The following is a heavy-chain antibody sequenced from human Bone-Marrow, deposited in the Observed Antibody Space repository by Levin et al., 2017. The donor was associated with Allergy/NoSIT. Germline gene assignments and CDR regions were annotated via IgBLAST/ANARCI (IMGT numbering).Heavy chain of an antibody. CDR1: GYTFKDYF. J-gene: IGHJ4*02. D-gene: IGHD2-15*01. CDR3: ARDLSPGGYCSGGNCYFHY. CDR2: INPDIGVT. Sequence: GESLKISCRASGYTFKDYFLHWLRQAPGQGLVWMGRINPDIGVTHYAQKFQGRVTMTRDTSIGTAYMELNSLTSDDTAVYFCARDLSPGGYCSGGNCYFHYWGQGSLVTVSS. V-gene: IGHV1-2*06.